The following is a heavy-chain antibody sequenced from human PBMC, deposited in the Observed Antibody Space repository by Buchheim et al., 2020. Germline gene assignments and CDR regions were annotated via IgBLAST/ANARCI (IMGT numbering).Heavy chain of an antibody. V-gene: IGHV4-34*01. CDR3: AVSYSGYDYDSPKRTNWFDP. J-gene: IGHJ5*02. Sequence: QVQLQQWGAGLLKPSETLSLTCAVYGGSFSGYYWSWIRQPPGKGLEWIGEINHSGSTNYNPSLKSRITIYVDTSKNKFSLKLSSVTAADTAVYYCAVSYSGYDYDSPKRTNWFDPWGQGTL. CDR1: GGSFSGYY. CDR2: INHSGST. D-gene: IGHD5-12*01.